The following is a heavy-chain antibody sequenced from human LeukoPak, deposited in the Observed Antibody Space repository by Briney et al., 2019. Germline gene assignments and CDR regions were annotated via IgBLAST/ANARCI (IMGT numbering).Heavy chain of an antibody. J-gene: IGHJ4*02. V-gene: IGHV3-11*01. CDR2: ISSSGTTI. CDR3: AGGGRGYSGSYFSTY. Sequence: GSLRLSCAASGFIFSDYYMSWIRQAPGKGLEWVSYISSSGTTIHYADSVKGRFTISRDNAKNSLFLQMNSLRVEDTAVYYCAGGGRGYSGSYFSTYWGQGTLVTVSS. CDR1: GFIFSDYY. D-gene: IGHD1-26*01.